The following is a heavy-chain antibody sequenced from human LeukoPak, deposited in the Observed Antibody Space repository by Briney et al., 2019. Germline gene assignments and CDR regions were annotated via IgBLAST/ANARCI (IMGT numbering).Heavy chain of an antibody. CDR2: MNPNSGNT. D-gene: IGHD6-13*01. J-gene: IGHJ4*02. V-gene: IGHV1-8*01. Sequence: ASVKVSCKASGYSFTTYDINWVRQATGQGLEWMGWMNPNSGNTAYAQKFQGRVTMTRNTSISTAYMELSSLRAEDTAVYYCARGGRIAAAAGSFDYWGQGTLVTVSS. CDR3: ARGGRIAAAAGSFDY. CDR1: GYSFTTYD.